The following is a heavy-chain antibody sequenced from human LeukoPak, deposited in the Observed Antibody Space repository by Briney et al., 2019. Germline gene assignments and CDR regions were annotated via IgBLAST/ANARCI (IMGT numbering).Heavy chain of an antibody. V-gene: IGHV4-34*01. CDR3: ARLGGYCTNGVCYTRATPPARFNYYMDV. CDR2: INHSGST. Sequence: KTSETLSLTCAVYGGSFSGYYWSWIRQPPGKGLEWIGEINHSGSTNYNPSLKSRVTISVDTSKNQFSLKLSSVTAADTAVYYCARLGGYCTNGVCYTRATPPARFNYYMDVWGKGTTVTVSS. CDR1: GGSFSGYY. J-gene: IGHJ6*03. D-gene: IGHD2-8*01.